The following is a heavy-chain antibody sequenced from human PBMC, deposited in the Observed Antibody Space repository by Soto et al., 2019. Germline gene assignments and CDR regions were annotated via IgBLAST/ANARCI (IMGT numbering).Heavy chain of an antibody. D-gene: IGHD3-16*01. CDR2: IKPDGSRK. CDR1: GFTFSSYW. CDR3: ARDQPFGGL. Sequence: EVQLVESGGGLVQPGGSLRLSCAASGFTFSSYWMSWVRQAPGKGLEWVANIKPDGSRKNYVDSVKGRFTISRDNAKNSLYLQMNSLSAEDTAVYYCARDQPFGGLWGQGALVTVSS. V-gene: IGHV3-7*01. J-gene: IGHJ4*02.